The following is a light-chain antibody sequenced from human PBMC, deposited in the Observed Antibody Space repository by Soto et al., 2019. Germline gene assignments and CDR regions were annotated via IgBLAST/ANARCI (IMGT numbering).Light chain of an antibody. CDR3: QQSYSTPLT. Sequence: DIQMTQSPSSLSASVGDRVTITCRASQSISSYLNLYQQKPGKAPKLLIYAASSLQSGVPSRLSGSGSGTDFTLTISSLQPEDFATYYCQQSYSTPLTFGGGTKVEIK. J-gene: IGKJ4*01. CDR1: QSISSY. V-gene: IGKV1-39*01. CDR2: AAS.